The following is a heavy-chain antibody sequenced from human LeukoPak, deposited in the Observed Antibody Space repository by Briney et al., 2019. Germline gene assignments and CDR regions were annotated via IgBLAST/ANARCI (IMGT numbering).Heavy chain of an antibody. J-gene: IGHJ6*03. D-gene: IGHD1-26*01. CDR2: IKSKTDGGTT. Sequence: PGGSLRLSCAASGFTFSNAWMSWVRQAPGKGLEWVGRIKSKTDGGTTDYAAPVKGRFTISRDDSKNTLYLQMNSLKTEDTAVYYCTRQQNSGGYYYYYYMDVWGKGTTVTVSS. CDR3: TRQQNSGGYYYYYYMDV. CDR1: GFTFSNAW. V-gene: IGHV3-15*01.